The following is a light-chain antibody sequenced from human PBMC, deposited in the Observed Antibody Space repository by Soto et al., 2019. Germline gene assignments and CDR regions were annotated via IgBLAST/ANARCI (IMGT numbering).Light chain of an antibody. J-gene: IGKJ1*01. CDR3: QKYPSWPQRT. CDR1: QSVSSN. CDR2: GVY. Sequence: IVMTQSPTILSVSPGERATLSCMASQSVSSNLAWYQQKPGQAHRLLIYGVYTRAPGIPDRFSGSGSGTEFTLTIRRLKSEDFAVYYCQKYPSWPQRTFGNGHQVDLK. V-gene: IGKV3D-15*01.